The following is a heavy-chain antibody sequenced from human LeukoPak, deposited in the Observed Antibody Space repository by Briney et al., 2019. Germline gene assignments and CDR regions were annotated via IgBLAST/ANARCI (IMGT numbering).Heavy chain of an antibody. Sequence: GGSLRLSCAASGFTVSTNYMSWVRQAPGKGLVWVSRIRSDGSTTYADSVKGRFTISRDNAKNTLYLQMNSLRAEDTAVYYCARAGDYGSGSCAFDMWGQGTMVTVSS. J-gene: IGHJ3*02. V-gene: IGHV3-74*01. D-gene: IGHD3-10*01. CDR1: GFTVSTNY. CDR2: IRSDGST. CDR3: ARAGDYGSGSCAFDM.